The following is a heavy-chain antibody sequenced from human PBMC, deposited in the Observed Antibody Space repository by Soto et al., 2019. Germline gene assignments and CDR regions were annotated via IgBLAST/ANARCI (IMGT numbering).Heavy chain of an antibody. CDR3: AKTRESGIYFYFDS. D-gene: IGHD1-26*01. CDR1: GFTFTSAA. J-gene: IGHJ4*02. V-gene: IGHV3-23*01. Sequence: GGSLRLSCAASGFTFTSAAVSWLRQAPGKGLEWVSTLSGSGATTYYADSVKGRFTISRDNSKNTLYLQMSSLRAEDTALYYCAKTRESGIYFYFDSWGQGALVTVSS. CDR2: LSGSGATT.